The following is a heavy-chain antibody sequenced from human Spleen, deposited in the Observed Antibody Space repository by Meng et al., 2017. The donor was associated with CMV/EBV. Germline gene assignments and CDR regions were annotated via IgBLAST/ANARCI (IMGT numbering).Heavy chain of an antibody. V-gene: IGHV1-8*03. CDR2: MNPNSGNT. J-gene: IGHJ6*02. CDR1: GYTFTGYY. Sequence: ASVKVSCKASGYTFTGYYMHWVRQAPGQGLEWMGWMNPNSGNTGYAQKFQGRVTITRNTSISTAYMELSSLRSEDTAVYYCARAYCSSTSCYPRSYYYYGMDVWGQGTTVTVSS. D-gene: IGHD2-2*01. CDR3: ARAYCSSTSCYPRSYYYYGMDV.